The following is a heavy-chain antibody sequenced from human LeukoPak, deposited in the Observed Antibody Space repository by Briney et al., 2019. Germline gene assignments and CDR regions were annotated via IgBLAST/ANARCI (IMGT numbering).Heavy chain of an antibody. Sequence: GGSLRLSCVASGFTFSSYWMHWVRQAPGKGLEWVANIKQDGSEKYYVDSVKGRFTISRDNAKNSLFLQMNSLRAEDTAVYYCARSSYSSSSSVWGQGTMVTVSS. CDR2: IKQDGSEK. V-gene: IGHV3-7*01. J-gene: IGHJ3*01. CDR1: GFTFSSYW. D-gene: IGHD6-6*01. CDR3: ARSSYSSSSSV.